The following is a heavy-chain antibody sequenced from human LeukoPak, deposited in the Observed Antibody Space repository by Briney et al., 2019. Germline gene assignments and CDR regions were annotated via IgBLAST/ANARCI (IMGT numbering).Heavy chain of an antibody. CDR2: ISSSSTYI. Sequence: GGSLRLSCAASGFTFSRYSMNWVRQAPGKGLEWVSSISSSSTYIYYADSVKGRFTISRDNAENPLYLQMNNLRAEDTAVYYCARDYDSSGQNDYWGQGTLVTVSS. CDR3: ARDYDSSGQNDY. CDR1: GFTFSRYS. V-gene: IGHV3-21*01. J-gene: IGHJ4*02. D-gene: IGHD3-22*01.